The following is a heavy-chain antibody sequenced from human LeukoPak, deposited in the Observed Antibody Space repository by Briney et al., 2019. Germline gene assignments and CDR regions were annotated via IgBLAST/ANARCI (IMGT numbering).Heavy chain of an antibody. CDR1: GGSISHYY. V-gene: IGHV4-4*09. Sequence: SETLSLTCTVSGGSISHYYWSWMREPPGKGPELIGYISTSGTTKYPPSLSSRVTISLDTTMNQFSLRLASVTAADTAVYYCARLGMDWLHLDSWGQGTLVTVSS. D-gene: IGHD3/OR15-3a*01. J-gene: IGHJ5*01. CDR2: ISTSGTT. CDR3: ARLGMDWLHLDS.